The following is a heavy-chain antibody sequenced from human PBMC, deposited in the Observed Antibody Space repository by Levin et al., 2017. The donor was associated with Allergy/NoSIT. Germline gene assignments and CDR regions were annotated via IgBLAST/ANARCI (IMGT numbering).Heavy chain of an antibody. D-gene: IGHD2-15*01. CDR2: INPNSGGT. J-gene: IGHJ4*02. CDR3: ARSYCSGGSCLEGRYFDY. Sequence: GGSLRLSCKASGYTFTGYYMHWVRQAPGQGLEWMGWINPNSGGTNYAQKFQGRVTMTRDTSISTAYMELSRLRSDDTAVYYCARSYCSGGSCLEGRYFDYWGQGTLVTVSS. V-gene: IGHV1-2*02. CDR1: GYTFTGYY.